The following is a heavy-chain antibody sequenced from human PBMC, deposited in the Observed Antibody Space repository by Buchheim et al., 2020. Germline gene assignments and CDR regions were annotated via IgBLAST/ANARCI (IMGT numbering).Heavy chain of an antibody. V-gene: IGHV5-51*03. J-gene: IGHJ5*02. CDR1: GYSFTNFW. Sequence: EVHLVQSGAEVKKPGESLKISCKGSGYSFTNFWIAWVRQMPGKGLEWMGILYPGDSDTRYSPSFQGQVTISAAKSIRTASPQWSSLKASDTAMYYCARLENYYDSTGLGWFDHWGQGTL. CDR3: ARLENYYDSTGLGWFDH. CDR2: LYPGDSDT. D-gene: IGHD3-22*01.